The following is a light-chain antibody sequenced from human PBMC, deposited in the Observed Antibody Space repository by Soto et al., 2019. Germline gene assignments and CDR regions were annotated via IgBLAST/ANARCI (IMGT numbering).Light chain of an antibody. V-gene: IGKV1-6*01. CDR3: LQDYSSPST. CDR1: QDIKND. Sequence: AIQMTQSPSSLSASVGDRVTITCRASQDIKNDLGWYQQKPGRAPKLLMYSASTLHTEVPSRFSGSGSGSDFPLTISSLQPEDFATYYCLQDYSSPSTFGQGTKLEIK. J-gene: IGKJ2*01. CDR2: SAS.